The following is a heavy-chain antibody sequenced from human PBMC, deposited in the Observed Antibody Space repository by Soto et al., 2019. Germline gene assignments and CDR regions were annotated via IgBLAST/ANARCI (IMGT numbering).Heavy chain of an antibody. CDR1: GFTFSSYA. CDR3: AKRSSGWYFDY. Sequence: EVQLLESGGGLVQPGGSLRLSCAASGFTFSSYAMSWVRQAPGKGLEWVSVISGRGDSTYYADSVKGRVTISRDNSKNPLYLQMNSLRAEDTALYYCAKRSSGWYFDYWGQGTLVTVSS. CDR2: ISGRGDST. J-gene: IGHJ4*02. V-gene: IGHV3-23*01. D-gene: IGHD6-19*01.